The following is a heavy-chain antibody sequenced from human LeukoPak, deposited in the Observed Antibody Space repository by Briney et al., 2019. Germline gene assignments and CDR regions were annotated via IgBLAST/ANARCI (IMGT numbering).Heavy chain of an antibody. D-gene: IGHD2-15*01. Sequence: PGGSLRLSCAASGFTFDDYTMHWVRQAPGKGLEWVSLITWDAGSTYYADSVKGRFTISRDNSKNSLFLQMNSLRTEDTAFYYCAKGSVIAGIPDFWGRGTLVTVSS. V-gene: IGHV3-43*01. CDR3: AKGSVIAGIPDF. CDR2: ITWDAGST. J-gene: IGHJ4*02. CDR1: GFTFDDYT.